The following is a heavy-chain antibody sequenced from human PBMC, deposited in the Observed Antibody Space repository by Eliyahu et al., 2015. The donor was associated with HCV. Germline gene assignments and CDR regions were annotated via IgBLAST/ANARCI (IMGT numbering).Heavy chain of an antibody. CDR3: ASGGGGIAVAGTGGWFDP. D-gene: IGHD6-19*01. Sequence: QVQLQESGPGLVKPSETLSLTCTVSGCSXPTYXWSWIRQPPGKGLEWIGYIHYSGSTNYNPSLKSRVTISVDTSKNQFSLNLTSVTAADTAVYYCASGGGGIAVAGTGGWFDPWGQGTLVTVSS. V-gene: IGHV4-59*01. J-gene: IGHJ5*02. CDR2: IHYSGST. CDR1: GCSXPTYX.